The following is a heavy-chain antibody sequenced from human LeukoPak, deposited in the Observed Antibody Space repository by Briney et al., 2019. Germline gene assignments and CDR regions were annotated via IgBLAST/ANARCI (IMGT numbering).Heavy chain of an antibody. Sequence: GGSLRLSCTASGFTFSGYAMSWVRQAPEKGLEWVSSITSSGESTWYAGSVKGQFTISRDNSKNTLYLQMNSLRAEDTAVYYCATSGTIFGVVIIPGPFDYWGQGTLVTVSS. D-gene: IGHD3-3*01. J-gene: IGHJ4*02. CDR3: ATSGTIFGVVIIPGPFDY. CDR1: GFTFSGYA. CDR2: ITSSGEST. V-gene: IGHV3-23*01.